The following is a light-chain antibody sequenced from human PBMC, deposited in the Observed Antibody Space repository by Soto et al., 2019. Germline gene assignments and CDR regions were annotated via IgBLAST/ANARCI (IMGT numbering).Light chain of an antibody. V-gene: IGKV1-5*01. CDR2: DAS. J-gene: IGKJ1*01. CDR3: QQYNNYPWT. Sequence: DIQMTQSPSTLSASVGDGVTITCRASQNISVWLAWYQQRPGKAPKLLIYDASSLESGVPSRVSGSGSGTEFTLTISSLQPDDFATYYCQQYNNYPWTFGQGTKVDI. CDR1: QNISVW.